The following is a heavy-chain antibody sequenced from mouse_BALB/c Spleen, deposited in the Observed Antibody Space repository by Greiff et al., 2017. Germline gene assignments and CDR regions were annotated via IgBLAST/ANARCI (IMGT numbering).Heavy chain of an antibody. CDR2: ISSGGSYT. J-gene: IGHJ4*01. Sequence: EVKLVESGGGLVKPGGSLKLSCAASGFTFSSYAMSWVRQSPEKRLEWVAEISSGGSYTYYPDTVTGRFTISRDNAKNTLYLEMSSLRSEDTAMYYCARAGYYYGSSYAMDYWGQGTSVTVSS. CDR1: GFTFSSYA. V-gene: IGHV5-9-4*01. D-gene: IGHD1-1*01. CDR3: ARAGYYYGSSYAMDY.